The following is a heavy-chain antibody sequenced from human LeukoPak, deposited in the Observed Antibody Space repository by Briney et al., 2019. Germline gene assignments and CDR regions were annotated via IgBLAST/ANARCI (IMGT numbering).Heavy chain of an antibody. J-gene: IGHJ3*02. D-gene: IGHD3-9*01. V-gene: IGHV5-10-1*01. CDR3: ARHENIFSTFDM. CDR2: IDPSDSYT. Sequence: GASLKISCKGSGYSFTSYWITWVRQMPGKGLEWMGRIDPSDSYTNYSPSFQGHVTNSADKSISTAYLQGSSLKASDTAIYYCARHENIFSTFDMWGQGTMVTVSS. CDR1: GYSFTSYW.